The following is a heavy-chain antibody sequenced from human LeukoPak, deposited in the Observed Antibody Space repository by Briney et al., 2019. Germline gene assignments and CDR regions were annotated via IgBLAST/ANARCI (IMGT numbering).Heavy chain of an antibody. Sequence: PGGSLRLSCAPSGFSFSTYWMSWVRQAPGKGLEWVANIKQDGSEKYYVDSVKGRFTISRDNAKNSLFLQMNSLRAEDTAVYYCARGELVPNYWGQGTLVTVSS. J-gene: IGHJ4*02. D-gene: IGHD6-6*01. CDR3: ARGELVPNY. CDR2: IKQDGSEK. CDR1: GFSFSTYW. V-gene: IGHV3-7*03.